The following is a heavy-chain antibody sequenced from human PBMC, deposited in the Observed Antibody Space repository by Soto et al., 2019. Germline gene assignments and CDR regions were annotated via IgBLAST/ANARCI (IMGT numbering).Heavy chain of an antibody. D-gene: IGHD3-22*01. V-gene: IGHV3-30*18. J-gene: IGHJ6*02. CDR1: GFTFSSYG. Sequence: PGGSLRLSCAASGFTFSSYGIHWVRQAPGKGLEWVAVISYDGSNKYYADSVKGRCTISRDKSKNTLYLQMNSLRAEDTAVYYCAKDYYYDNSRMGNYYYGIDVWGQGTTVTVSS. CDR2: ISYDGSNK. CDR3: AKDYYYDNSRMGNYYYGIDV.